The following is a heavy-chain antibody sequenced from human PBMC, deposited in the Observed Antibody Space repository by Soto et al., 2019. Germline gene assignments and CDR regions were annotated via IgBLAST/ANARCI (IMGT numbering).Heavy chain of an antibody. Sequence: WGSLRLSCAASGFTFSSYSMNWVRQAPGKGLEWVSSISSSSSYIYYADSVKGRFTISRDNAKNSLYLQMNSLRAEDTAVYYCARASGYGATFDYWGQGTLVTVSS. CDR3: ARASGYGATFDY. CDR2: ISSSSSYI. D-gene: IGHD5-12*01. J-gene: IGHJ4*02. V-gene: IGHV3-21*01. CDR1: GFTFSSYS.